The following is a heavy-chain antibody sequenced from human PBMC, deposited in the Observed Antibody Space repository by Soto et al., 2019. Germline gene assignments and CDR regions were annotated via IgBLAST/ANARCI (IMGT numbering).Heavy chain of an antibody. CDR1: GFTFSSYG. CDR2: IWYDGSNK. Sequence: GGSLRLSCAASGFTFSSYGMHWVRQAPGKGLEWVAVIWYDGSNKYYADSVKGRFTISRDNSKNTLYLQMNSLRAEDTAVYYCARAMNSSGYDMKGKSGFDPWGQGTLVTVSS. D-gene: IGHD5-12*01. J-gene: IGHJ5*02. V-gene: IGHV3-33*01. CDR3: ARAMNSSGYDMKGKSGFDP.